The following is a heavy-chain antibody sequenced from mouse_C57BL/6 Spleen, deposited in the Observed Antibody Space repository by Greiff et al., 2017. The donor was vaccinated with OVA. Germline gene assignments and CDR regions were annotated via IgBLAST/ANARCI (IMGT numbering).Heavy chain of an antibody. Sequence: VQLKESGGGLVKPGGSLKLSCAASGFTFSDYGMHWVRQAPEKGLEWVAYISSGSSTIYYADTVKGRFTISRDNAKNTLFLQMTSLRSEDTAMYYCARGRTTVAYYWGKGTTLTVSS. CDR3: ARGRTTVAYY. D-gene: IGHD1-1*01. CDR2: ISSGSSTI. J-gene: IGHJ2*01. CDR1: GFTFSDYG. V-gene: IGHV5-17*01.